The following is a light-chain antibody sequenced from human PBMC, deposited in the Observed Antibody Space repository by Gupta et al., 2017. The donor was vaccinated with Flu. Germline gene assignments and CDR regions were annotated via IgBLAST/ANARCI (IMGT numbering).Light chain of an antibody. CDR2: DAS. J-gene: IGKJ1*01. CDR3: QQRSNWPLWT. Sequence: EIVLTQSPATLSLSPGERATLSCRASQSVSSYLAWYQQKPGQAPRLLIYDASNRDTGIPARFSGSGSGKDFTLTISSREPEDFAVYYCQQRSNWPLWTFGQGTKVEIK. V-gene: IGKV3-11*01. CDR1: QSVSSY.